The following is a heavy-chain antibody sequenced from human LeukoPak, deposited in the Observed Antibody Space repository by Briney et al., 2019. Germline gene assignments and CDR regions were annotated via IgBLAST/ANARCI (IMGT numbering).Heavy chain of an antibody. CDR3: ARVGGGWSLDY. D-gene: IGHD6-19*01. Sequence: GGSLRLSCAASGFTFSSYSMNWVRQAPGKGLEWVSYISSSSSTIYYADSVKGRFTISRDNAKNSLYLQMNSLRAEDTAVYYCARVGGGWSLDYWGQGTLVTVSS. J-gene: IGHJ4*02. V-gene: IGHV3-48*04. CDR2: ISSSSSTI. CDR1: GFTFSSYS.